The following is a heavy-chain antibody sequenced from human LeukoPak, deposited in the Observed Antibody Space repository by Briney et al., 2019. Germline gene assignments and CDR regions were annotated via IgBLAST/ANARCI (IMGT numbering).Heavy chain of an antibody. V-gene: IGHV4-59*01. Sequence: SETLSLTCTVSGGSIGSYYWSWIRQPPGKGLEWIGYIYYSGSTNYNPSLKSRVTISVDTSKNQFSLKLGSVTAADTAVYYCARNYGMDVWGQGTTVTVSS. CDR1: GGSIGSYY. CDR2: IYYSGST. J-gene: IGHJ6*02. CDR3: ARNYGMDV.